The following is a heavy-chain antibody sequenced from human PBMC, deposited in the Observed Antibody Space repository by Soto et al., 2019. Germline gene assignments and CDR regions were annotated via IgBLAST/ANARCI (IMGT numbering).Heavy chain of an antibody. CDR2: ISYDGSNK. D-gene: IGHD6-13*01. CDR1: GFTFYTYG. CDR3: AKEHRSLSAAAGYYYYYGMDV. V-gene: IGHV3-30*18. J-gene: IGHJ6*02. Sequence: QVQLAESGGGVVQPGRSLRLSCVVSGFTFYTYGMHWVRQAPGKGLEWVAVISYDGSNKYYADSVNGRFTISRDHSRNTLFLQMSSLRTEDTAVYYCAKEHRSLSAAAGYYYYYGMDVWGRGTTVTVSS.